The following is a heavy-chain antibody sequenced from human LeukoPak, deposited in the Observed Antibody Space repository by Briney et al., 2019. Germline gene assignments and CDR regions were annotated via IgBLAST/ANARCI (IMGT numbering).Heavy chain of an antibody. V-gene: IGHV3-30*18. J-gene: IGHJ6*02. CDR2: ISYDGSNK. D-gene: IGHD6-19*01. CDR3: AKERSSGWTNYYYYGMDV. Sequence: QTGGSLRLSCAASGFTFSSYGMHWVRQAPGKGLEWVAVISYDGSNKYYADSVKGRFTISRDNSKNTLYLQMNSLRAEDTAVYYCAKERSSGWTNYYYYGMDVWGQGTTVTVSS. CDR1: GFTFSSYG.